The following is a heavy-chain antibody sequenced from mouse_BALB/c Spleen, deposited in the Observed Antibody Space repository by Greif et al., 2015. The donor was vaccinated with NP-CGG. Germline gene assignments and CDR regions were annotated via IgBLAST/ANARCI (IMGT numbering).Heavy chain of an antibody. CDR1: GFNIKDTY. CDR2: IDPANGNT. D-gene: IGHD1-1*01. J-gene: IGHJ2*01. CDR3: ARYYYEDYFDY. V-gene: IGHV14-3*02. Sequence: VQLQQSGAELVKPGASVKLSCTASGFNIKDTYMHWVKQRPEQGLEWIGRIDPANGNTKYDPKFQGKATMTADTSSNTAYLQLSSLTSEDTAVYYCARYYYEDYFDYWGQGTTLTVSS.